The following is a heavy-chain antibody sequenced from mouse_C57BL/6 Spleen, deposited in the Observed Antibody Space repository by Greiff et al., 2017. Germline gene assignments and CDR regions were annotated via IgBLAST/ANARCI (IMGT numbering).Heavy chain of an antibody. CDR1: GYTFTSYG. Sequence: QVQLQQSGAELARPGASVKLSCKASGYTFTSYGISWVKQRTGQGLEWIGEIYPRSGNTYYNEKFKGKATLTADKSSSTAYMELRSLTSEDSAVYFCARGGAFITTVVAPYFDYWGQGTTLTVSS. CDR2: IYPRSGNT. CDR3: ARGGAFITTVVAPYFDY. J-gene: IGHJ2*01. V-gene: IGHV1-81*01. D-gene: IGHD1-1*01.